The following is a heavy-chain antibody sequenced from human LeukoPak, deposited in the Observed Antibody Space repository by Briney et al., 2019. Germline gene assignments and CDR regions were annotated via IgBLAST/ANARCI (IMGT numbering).Heavy chain of an antibody. CDR2: ISSSSGAI. CDR3: ARDGEYCSAGCTSHSYSYGLDV. Sequence: GGSLRLSCAASAFTFSTYSMHWVRQAPGKGLEWVSYISSSSGAIYYADSVKGRFTSSRDNAKNSLYLQMNSLRVEDTAVYYCARDGEYCSAGCTSHSYSYGLDVWGQGTTVTVSS. CDR1: AFTFSTYS. V-gene: IGHV3-48*01. J-gene: IGHJ6*02. D-gene: IGHD2-15*01.